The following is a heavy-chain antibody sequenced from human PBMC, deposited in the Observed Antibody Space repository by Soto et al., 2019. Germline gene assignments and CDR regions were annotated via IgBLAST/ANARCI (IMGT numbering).Heavy chain of an antibody. CDR3: AGSAYYHNSGMDV. CDR2: IYHSGST. J-gene: IGHJ6*02. V-gene: IGHV4-30-2*01. D-gene: IGHD3-22*01. Sequence: QLQLQESGSGLVKPSQTLSLTCAVSGGSISSGGYSWSWIRQPPGKGLEWIGYIYHSGSTYYNPSPKRRPTISVDRSTNQFSLKLSSVTAADTAVYYCAGSAYYHNSGMDVWGQGTTVTVSS. CDR1: GGSISSGGYS.